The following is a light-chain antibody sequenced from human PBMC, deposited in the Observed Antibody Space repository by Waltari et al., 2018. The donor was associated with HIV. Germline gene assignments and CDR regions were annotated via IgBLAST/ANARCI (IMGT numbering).Light chain of an antibody. CDR3: QQYYSTPFT. J-gene: IGKJ3*01. V-gene: IGKV4-1*01. Sequence: DIVMTQSPDSLAVSLGERATINCKSSQSVLYNSNNKNYLAWYQQKPGQPPKLLIYWASTRESGVPDRFSGSGSGTDFTLTISSLQAEDVAVYYCQQYYSTPFTVGPGTKVDIK. CDR1: QSVLYNSNNKNY. CDR2: WAS.